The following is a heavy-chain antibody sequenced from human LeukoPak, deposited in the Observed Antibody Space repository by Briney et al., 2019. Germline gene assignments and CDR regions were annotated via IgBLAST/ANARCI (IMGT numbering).Heavy chain of an antibody. CDR1: GGSISSYY. CDR3: ARMMAHYYFDY. D-gene: IGHD5-24*01. J-gene: IGHJ4*02. Sequence: SETLSLTCTVSGGSISSYYWSWIRQPPGKGLEWIGYIYYSGSTNYNPSLKSRVTISVDTSKNQFSLKLSSVTAADTAVYYCARMMAHYYFDYWGQGTLVTVSS. CDR2: IYYSGST. V-gene: IGHV4-59*01.